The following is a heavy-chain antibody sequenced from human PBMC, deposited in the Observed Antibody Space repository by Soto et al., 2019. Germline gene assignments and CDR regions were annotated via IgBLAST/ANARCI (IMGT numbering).Heavy chain of an antibody. CDR3: AAVVGLYQFDH. CDR1: GGSLSGYY. Sequence: SETLSLTCAVYGGSLSGYYWSWIRQPPGKGLEWIGEINHSGSTNYNPSLKSRVTISVETSKNQFSLKLSSVTAADTAVYYCAAVVGLYQFDHWGQGTLVTVSS. D-gene: IGHD2-15*01. CDR2: INHSGST. V-gene: IGHV4-34*01. J-gene: IGHJ4*01.